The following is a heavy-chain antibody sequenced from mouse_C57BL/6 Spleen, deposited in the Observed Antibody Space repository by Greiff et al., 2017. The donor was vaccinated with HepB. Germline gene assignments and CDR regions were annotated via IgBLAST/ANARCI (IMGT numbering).Heavy chain of an antibody. D-gene: IGHD4-1*01. CDR1: GFTFSDYG. CDR2: ISSGSSTI. J-gene: IGHJ2*01. V-gene: IGHV5-17*01. CDR3: ARQENWDVDY. Sequence: EVMLVESGGGLVKPGGSLKLSCAASGFTFSDYGMHWVRQAPEKGLEWVAYISSGSSTIYYADTVKGRFTISRDNAKNTLFLQMTSLRSEDTAMYYCARQENWDVDYWGQGTTLTVSS.